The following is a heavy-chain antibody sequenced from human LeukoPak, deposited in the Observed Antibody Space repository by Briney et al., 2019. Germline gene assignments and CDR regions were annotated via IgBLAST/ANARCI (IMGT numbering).Heavy chain of an antibody. CDR2: IKQDGSEK. Sequence: GGSLRLSCAASGFTFSSYWMSWVRQAPGKGLEWVANIKQDGSEKYYVDSVKGRFTISRDNAKNSLYPQMNSLRAEDTAVYYCARGAEDSSSWYVVYWGQGTLVTVSS. CDR1: GFTFSSYW. CDR3: ARGAEDSSSWYVVY. J-gene: IGHJ4*02. V-gene: IGHV3-7*03. D-gene: IGHD6-13*01.